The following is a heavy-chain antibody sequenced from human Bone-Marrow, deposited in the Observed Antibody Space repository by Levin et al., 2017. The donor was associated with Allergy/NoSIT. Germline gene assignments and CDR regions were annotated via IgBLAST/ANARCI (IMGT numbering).Heavy chain of an antibody. Sequence: ASVKVSCEASGYTFPNYGISWVRQAPGEGLEWMGWISAFNGATDYAQRLQGRVTMTTDTSTSTAYMELRSLRSNDTAVYYCARTTGSRRYFFDYWGQGTLVTVSS. CDR1: GYTFPNYG. V-gene: IGHV1-18*01. CDR3: ARTTGSRRYFFDY. J-gene: IGHJ4*02. D-gene: IGHD1-1*01. CDR2: ISAFNGAT.